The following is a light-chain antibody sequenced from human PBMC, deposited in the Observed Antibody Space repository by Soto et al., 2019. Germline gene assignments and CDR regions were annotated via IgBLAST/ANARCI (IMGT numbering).Light chain of an antibody. J-gene: IGLJ1*01. CDR3: RSYGSSLRGLYV. CDR1: SSNIGAGYD. Sequence: QSVLTQPPSVSGAPGQRVTISCTGRSSNIGAGYDVHWYQQVPATAPNLLIYGNSNRPSGVPDRFSGSKSGTSASLAITGLQAEDEADYYCRSYGSSLRGLYVFGTGTKVNVL. CDR2: GNS. V-gene: IGLV1-40*01.